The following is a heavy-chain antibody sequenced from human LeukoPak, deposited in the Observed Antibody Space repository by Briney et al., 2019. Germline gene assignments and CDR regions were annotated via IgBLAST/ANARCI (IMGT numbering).Heavy chain of an antibody. CDR1: GFTFNTYG. CDR2: IQNDEIDK. Sequence: GGSLRLSCAASGFTFNTYGMHWVRQAPGKGLEWVAFIQNDEIDKFYADSVKGRFTISRDNSKNTLYLQMNSLRAEDTAVYYCAKGTLLGKSVRNNDYYGSGSSKSRYYYYMDVWGKGTTVTVSS. V-gene: IGHV3-30*02. J-gene: IGHJ6*03. D-gene: IGHD3-10*01. CDR3: AKGTLLGKSVRNNDYYGSGSSKSRYYYYMDV.